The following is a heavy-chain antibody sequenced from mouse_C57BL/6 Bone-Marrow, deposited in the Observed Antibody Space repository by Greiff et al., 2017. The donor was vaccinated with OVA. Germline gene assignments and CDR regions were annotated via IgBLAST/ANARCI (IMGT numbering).Heavy chain of an antibody. CDR2: IYPRSGNT. J-gene: IGHJ1*03. Sequence: QVQLKQSGAELARPGASVKLSCKASGYTFTSYGLSWVKQRTGQGLEWIGEIYPRSGNTYYNEKFKGKATLTADKSSSTAYMALRSLTSEDSAVYLCARDGSSYAGWFAVWGTGTPVTVSS. CDR3: ARDGSSYAGWFAV. D-gene: IGHD1-1*01. CDR1: GYTFTSYG. V-gene: IGHV1-81*01.